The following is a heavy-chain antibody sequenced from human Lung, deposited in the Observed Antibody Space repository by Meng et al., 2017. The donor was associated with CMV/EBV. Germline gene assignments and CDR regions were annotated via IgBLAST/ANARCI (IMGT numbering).Heavy chain of an antibody. CDR3: ARARAGRGDFYYYYGMDV. V-gene: IGHV3-13*01. CDR2: IGTAGDT. J-gene: IGHJ6*02. CDR1: GFTFSSYD. D-gene: IGHD6-13*01. Sequence: GESLKISCAASGFTFSSYDMHWVRQATGKGLEWVSAIGTAGDTYYPGSVKGRFTISRENAKNSLYLQMNSLRAGDTAVYYCARARAGRGDFYYYYGMDVWGQGXTVTVSS.